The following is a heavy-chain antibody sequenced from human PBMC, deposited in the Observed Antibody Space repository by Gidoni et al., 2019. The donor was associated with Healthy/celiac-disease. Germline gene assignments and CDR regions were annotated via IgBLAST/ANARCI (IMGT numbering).Heavy chain of an antibody. Sequence: EVQLVESGGGSIQPGVSLRLSCPASGFSGSSNYMRWVRQAPGKGLEWASVIYSGGSTNYADSVKGRFTISRDNSKNTLYLQMNSLRAEDTAVYYCARIDYGDYGRRFDPWGQGTLVTVSS. D-gene: IGHD4-17*01. CDR3: ARIDYGDYGRRFDP. CDR2: IYSGGST. V-gene: IGHV3-53*01. J-gene: IGHJ5*02. CDR1: GFSGSSNY.